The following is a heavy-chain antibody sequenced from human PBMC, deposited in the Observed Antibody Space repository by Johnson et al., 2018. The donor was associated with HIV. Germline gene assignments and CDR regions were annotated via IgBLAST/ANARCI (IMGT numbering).Heavy chain of an antibody. CDR3: ASGKSWHRDAFDI. CDR2: ISYDGSNK. J-gene: IGHJ3*02. Sequence: QVQLMESGGGVVQPGRSLRLSCAASGFTFSSYGMHWVRQAPGKGLEWVAVISYDGSNKYYADSVKGRFTISRDNSKNTLYLQMNSLRAEDTAVYYCASGKSWHRDAFDIWGQGTMVTVSS. V-gene: IGHV3-30*03. D-gene: IGHD6-13*01. CDR1: GFTFSSYG.